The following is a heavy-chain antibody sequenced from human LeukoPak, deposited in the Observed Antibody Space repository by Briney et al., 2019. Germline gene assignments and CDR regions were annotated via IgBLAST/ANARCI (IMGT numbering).Heavy chain of an antibody. D-gene: IGHD4-11*01. CDR1: GGSISSYY. Sequence: PSETLSLTCTVSGGSISSYYWSWIRQPPGKGLEWFGYIYYSGSTNYNPSLKSRVTISVDTSKNQFSLKLSSVTAADTAVYYCARVGMTNDAFDIWGQGTMVTVSS. V-gene: IGHV4-59*01. CDR3: ARVGMTNDAFDI. CDR2: IYYSGST. J-gene: IGHJ3*02.